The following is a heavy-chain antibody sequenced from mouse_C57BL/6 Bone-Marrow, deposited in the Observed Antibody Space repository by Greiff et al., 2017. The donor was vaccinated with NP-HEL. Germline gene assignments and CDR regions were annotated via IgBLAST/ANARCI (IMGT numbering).Heavy chain of an antibody. D-gene: IGHD3-2*02. J-gene: IGHJ3*01. CDR3: ARSRGQLRLRFAY. Sequence: VQWVESGAELVRPGTSVKVSCKASGYAFTNYLIEWVKQRPGQGLEWIGVINPGSGGTNYNEKFKGKATLTADKSSSTAYMQLSSLTSEDSAVYFCARSRGQLRLRFAYWGQGTLVTVSA. V-gene: IGHV1-54*01. CDR2: INPGSGGT. CDR1: GYAFTNYL.